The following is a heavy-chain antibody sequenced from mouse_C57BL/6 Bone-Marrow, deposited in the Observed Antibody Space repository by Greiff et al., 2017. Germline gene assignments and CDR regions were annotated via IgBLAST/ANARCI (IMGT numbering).Heavy chain of an antibody. Sequence: QVHVKQSGAELVKPGASVKLSCKASGYTFTEYTIHWVKQRSGQGLEWIGWFYPGSGSIKYNEKFKDKATLTADNSSSTVYMELSRLTSEDSAVYFCARHPLRQLRLRTSYYFDYWGQGTTLTVSS. CDR3: ARHPLRQLRLRTSYYFDY. CDR1: GYTFTEYT. V-gene: IGHV1-62-2*01. D-gene: IGHD3-2*02. J-gene: IGHJ2*01. CDR2: FYPGSGSI.